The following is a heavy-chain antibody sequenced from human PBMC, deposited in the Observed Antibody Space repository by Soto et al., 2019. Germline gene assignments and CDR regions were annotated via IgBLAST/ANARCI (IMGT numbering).Heavy chain of an antibody. CDR1: GFSLSTSGVG. CDR2: IYWDDDK. CDR3: AHLGVVINNYDY. V-gene: IGHV2-5*02. Sequence: QITLKESGPTLVKPTQTLTLTCTFSGFSLSTSGVGVGWIRQPPGKALEWLALIYWDDDKRYSPSLKSRLTITKDTSKTQVVLTMTNMDPVDTARYYCAHLGVVINNYDYWGQGTLVTVSS. D-gene: IGHD3-3*01. J-gene: IGHJ4*02.